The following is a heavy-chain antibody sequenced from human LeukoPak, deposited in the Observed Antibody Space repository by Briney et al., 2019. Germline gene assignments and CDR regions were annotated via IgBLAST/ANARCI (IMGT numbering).Heavy chain of an antibody. CDR3: ARDYQVVPAANQLDWFDP. J-gene: IGHJ5*02. CDR1: GFTFSSYS. Sequence: GGSLRLSCAASGFTFSSYSMNWVRQAPGKGLEWVSSISSSSSYIYYADSVKGRFTISRDNAKNSLYLQMNSLRAEDKAVYYCARDYQVVPAANQLDWFDPWGQGTLVTVSS. V-gene: IGHV3-21*01. D-gene: IGHD2-2*01. CDR2: ISSSSSYI.